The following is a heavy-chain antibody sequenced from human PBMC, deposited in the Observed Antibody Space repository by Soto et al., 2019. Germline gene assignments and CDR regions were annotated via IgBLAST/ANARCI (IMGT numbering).Heavy chain of an antibody. V-gene: IGHV4-39*01. CDR2: IYHSGST. Sequence: PSETLSLTCTVSNGSISSAIYYWGWIRQPPRKGLEWIGSIYHSGSTYYNPSLQGRVTISVDTSKNQFSLKLSSVTAADTAVYFCAGRSSLASVQVYFGEISNYNWFDPWGQGTLVTVSS. CDR3: AGRSSLASVQVYFGEISNYNWFDP. J-gene: IGHJ5*02. D-gene: IGHD3-10*01. CDR1: NGSISSAIYY.